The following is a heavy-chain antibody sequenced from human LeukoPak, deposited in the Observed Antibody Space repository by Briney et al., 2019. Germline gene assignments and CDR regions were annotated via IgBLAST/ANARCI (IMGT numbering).Heavy chain of an antibody. CDR1: GYTFTGYY. CDR3: AREAISGGDYGMDV. J-gene: IGHJ6*02. D-gene: IGHD3-3*01. CDR2: INPNSGGT. Sequence: GASVKVSCKASGYTFTGYYMHWVRQAPGQGLEWMGWINPNSGGTNYAQKFQGRVTMTRDTSISTAYMELSRLRSDDTAVYYCAREAISGGDYGMDVWGQGTTVTVSS. V-gene: IGHV1-2*02.